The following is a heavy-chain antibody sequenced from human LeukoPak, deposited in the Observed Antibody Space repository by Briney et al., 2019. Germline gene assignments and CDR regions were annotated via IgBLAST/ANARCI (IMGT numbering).Heavy chain of an antibody. CDR2: IGTAGDT. D-gene: IGHD6-19*01. J-gene: IGHJ4*02. Sequence: PGGSLRLSCAASGFTFSSSDMHWVRQTTGKGLEWVSAIGTAGDTFYPGSVKGRFTISRENAKNSLYLQMNNLRAGDTAVYYCARAGYSSGWYAFDDWGQGTLVTVSS. CDR1: GFTFSSSD. V-gene: IGHV3-13*04. CDR3: ARAGYSSGWYAFDD.